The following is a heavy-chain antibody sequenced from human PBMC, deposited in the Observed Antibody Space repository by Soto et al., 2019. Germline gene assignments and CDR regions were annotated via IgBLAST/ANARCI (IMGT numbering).Heavy chain of an antibody. CDR1: GGSISSYY. D-gene: IGHD1-7*01. CDR2: IYYSGST. V-gene: IGHV4-59*01. J-gene: IGHJ5*02. Sequence: PSETLSLTCTVSGGSISSYYWSWIRQPPGKGLEWIGYIYYSGSTNYNPSLKSRVTISVDTSKNQFSLKLSSVTAADTAVYYCARFKLLSNWFDPWGKGTLVTVSS. CDR3: ARFKLLSNWFDP.